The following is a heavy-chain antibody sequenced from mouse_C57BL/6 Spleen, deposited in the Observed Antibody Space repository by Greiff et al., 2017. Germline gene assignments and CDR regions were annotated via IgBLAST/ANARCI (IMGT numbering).Heavy chain of an antibody. CDR2: ISDGGSYT. CDR1: GFTFSGYA. V-gene: IGHV5-4*03. D-gene: IGHD1-1*01. J-gene: IGHJ1*03. Sequence: EVMLVESGGGLVKPGGSLKLSCAASGFTFSGYAMPWVRQTPEKRLEWVATISDGGSYTYYPDNVKGRFIISKDNAKNNLYQQMSHLESEDTAMYYCARYYYGSSRTYLDGWGKGTSVTVSS. CDR3: ARYYYGSSRTYLDG.